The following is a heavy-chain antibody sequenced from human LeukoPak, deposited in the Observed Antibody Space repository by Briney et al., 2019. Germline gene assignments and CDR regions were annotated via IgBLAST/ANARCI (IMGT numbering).Heavy chain of an antibody. CDR2: TKQDGSEK. CDR1: GFTFSSYW. D-gene: IGHD3-3*01. V-gene: IGHV3-7*01. Sequence: GGSLRLSCAASGFTFSSYWMMWVRQAPGKGLEWVANTKQDGSEKYYVDSVKGRFTISRDNAQNSLYLQMNSLRAEDTAVYYCARDLGPYDFWSGYFGYWGQGTLVTVSS. J-gene: IGHJ4*02. CDR3: ARDLGPYDFWSGYFGY.